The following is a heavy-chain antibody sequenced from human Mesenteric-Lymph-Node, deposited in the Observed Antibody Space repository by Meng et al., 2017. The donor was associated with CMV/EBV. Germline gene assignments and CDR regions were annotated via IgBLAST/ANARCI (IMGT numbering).Heavy chain of an antibody. CDR3: ARPLDIAVIDY. V-gene: IGHV3-7*01. D-gene: IGHD6-19*01. CDR1: GFTFSSYW. Sequence: GESLKISCAASGFTFSSYWMSWVRQAPGKGLEWVANIKQDGSEKYYVDSVKGRFTISRDDSKNTLYLQMSTLRAEDTAVYYCARPLDIAVIDYWGQGTLVTVSS. CDR2: IKQDGSEK. J-gene: IGHJ4*02.